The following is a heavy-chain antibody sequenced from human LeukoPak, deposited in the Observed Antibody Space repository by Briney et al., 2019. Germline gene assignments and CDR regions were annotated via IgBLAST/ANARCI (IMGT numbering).Heavy chain of an antibody. D-gene: IGHD6-13*01. CDR1: GYTFTSYA. V-gene: IGHV1-18*01. J-gene: IGHJ4*02. CDR3: ARGPIAAAGDY. CDR2: INTNNGNT. Sequence: GASVKVSCKASGYTFTSYAMNWMRQAPGQGLEWMGWINTNNGNTNYAQKLQGRVTMTTDTSTTTAYMELRSLRSDDTAVYYCARGPIAAAGDYWGQGTLVTVSS.